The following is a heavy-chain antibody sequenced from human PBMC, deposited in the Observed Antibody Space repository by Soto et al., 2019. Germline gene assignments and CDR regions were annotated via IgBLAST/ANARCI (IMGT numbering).Heavy chain of an antibody. Sequence: QVQLVQSGAEVKKPGASVKVSCKASGYTFTSYGISWVRQAPGQGLERLGWISAYNGNTNYAQKLQGRVTMTTDTSTSTAYMELRSLRSDDTAVYYCASYYYGSGITPDAFDILGQGTMVTVSS. V-gene: IGHV1-18*01. CDR1: GYTFTSYG. J-gene: IGHJ3*02. CDR2: ISAYNGNT. D-gene: IGHD3-10*01. CDR3: ASYYYGSGITPDAFDI.